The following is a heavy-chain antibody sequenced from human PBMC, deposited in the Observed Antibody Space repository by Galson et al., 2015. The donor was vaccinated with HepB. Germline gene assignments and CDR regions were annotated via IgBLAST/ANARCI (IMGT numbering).Heavy chain of an antibody. CDR1: GGTFSSYA. CDR2: IIPIFGIA. D-gene: IGHD1-14*01. V-gene: IGHV1-69*13. Sequence: SVKVSCKASGGTFSSYAISWVRQAPGQGLEWMGGIIPIFGIANYAQKFQGRVTITADESTSTAYMELSSLRSEDTAVYYCARAPGAELKIGHYYYGMDVWGQGTTVTVSS. J-gene: IGHJ6*02. CDR3: ARAPGAELKIGHYYYGMDV.